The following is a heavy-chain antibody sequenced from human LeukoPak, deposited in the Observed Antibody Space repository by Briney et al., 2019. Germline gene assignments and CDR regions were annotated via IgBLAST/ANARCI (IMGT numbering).Heavy chain of an antibody. Sequence: PSETLSLTCTVSGGSISSNIYYWGWIRQPPGKGLEWIGSIYYSGSTYYNPSLKSRVTISVDTSKNQFSLKLSSVTAADTAVYYCASSKGWFGELTFWFDPWGQGTLVTVSS. CDR1: GGSISSNIYY. J-gene: IGHJ5*02. CDR2: IYYSGST. V-gene: IGHV4-39*01. D-gene: IGHD3-10*01. CDR3: ASSKGWFGELTFWFDP.